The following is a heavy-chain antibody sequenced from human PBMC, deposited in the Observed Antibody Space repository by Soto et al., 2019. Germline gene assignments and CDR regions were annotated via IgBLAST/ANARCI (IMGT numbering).Heavy chain of an antibody. D-gene: IGHD3-3*02. Sequence: GASVKVSCKASGYTFINYYIHWVRQAPGQGLEWMAIINPMGGSTNYAQEFQGRVTLTSDTSTSTVYMELSSLRFEDTALFYCARDLAEGVSWGQGPLVTVSS. CDR3: ARDLAEGVS. V-gene: IGHV1-46*01. CDR1: GYTFINYY. J-gene: IGHJ5*02. CDR2: INPMGGST.